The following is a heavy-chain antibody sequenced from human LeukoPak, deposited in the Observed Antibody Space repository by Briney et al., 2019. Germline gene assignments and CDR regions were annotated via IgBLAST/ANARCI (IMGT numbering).Heavy chain of an antibody. CDR3: AKEPGSTGAYDT. CDR2: IRYDGIGK. J-gene: IGHJ4*02. Sequence: GGSLRLSCAASGFTFSDCSMHWVRLAPGKGLEWVAFIRYDGIGKSYADSVKGRFTVTRDNSKNTLFLQMNSLRTEDTAVYYCAKEPGSTGAYDTWGQGTLVTVSS. D-gene: IGHD5-12*01. CDR1: GFTFSDCS. V-gene: IGHV3-30*02.